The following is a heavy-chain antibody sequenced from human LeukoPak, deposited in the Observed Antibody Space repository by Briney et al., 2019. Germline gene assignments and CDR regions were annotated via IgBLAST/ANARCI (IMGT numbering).Heavy chain of an antibody. CDR1: GFTFSSYS. CDR2: ISSSSSYI. CDR3: ARNDYGDYVGVDY. V-gene: IGHV3-21*01. J-gene: IGHJ4*02. Sequence: PGGSLRLSCAASGFTFSSYSMNWVRQAPGKGLECVSSISSSSSYIYYADSVKGRFTISRDNAKNSLYLQMNSLRAEDTAVYYCARNDYGDYVGVDYWGQGTLVSVSS. D-gene: IGHD4-17*01.